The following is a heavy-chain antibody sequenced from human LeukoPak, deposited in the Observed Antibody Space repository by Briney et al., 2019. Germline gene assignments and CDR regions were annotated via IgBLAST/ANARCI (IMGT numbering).Heavy chain of an antibody. Sequence: PETLSLTCTVSGGSISSYYWSWIRQPAGKGLEWIGRIYTSGSTNYNPSLKSRVTMSVDTSKNQFSLKLSSVTAADTAVYYCARVAPGIPVVAARTEYFDLWGRGTLVTVSS. V-gene: IGHV4-4*07. CDR2: IYTSGST. CDR3: ARVAPGIPVVAARTEYFDL. D-gene: IGHD6-6*01. CDR1: GGSISSYY. J-gene: IGHJ2*01.